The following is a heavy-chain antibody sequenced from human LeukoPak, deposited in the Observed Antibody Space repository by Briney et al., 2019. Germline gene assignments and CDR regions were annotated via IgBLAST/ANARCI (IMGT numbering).Heavy chain of an antibody. J-gene: IGHJ4*02. V-gene: IGHV1-18*04. CDR1: GYTFTSYG. Sequence: GASVKVTLKASGYTFTSYGINWVRQAPAQGLEWMGWISAYNGNTNYAQKLQGRVTITTDTSTSTAYMELRSLRSDDTAEYYCARDRRGRIYCSSTSCYLPFDYWGQGTLVTVSS. CDR2: ISAYNGNT. CDR3: ARDRRGRIYCSSTSCYLPFDY. D-gene: IGHD2-2*01.